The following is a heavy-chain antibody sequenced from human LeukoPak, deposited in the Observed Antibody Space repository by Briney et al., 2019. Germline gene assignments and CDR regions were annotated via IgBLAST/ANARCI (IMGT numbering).Heavy chain of an antibody. CDR3: ARDRAWEWTPYSHYYYYMDV. D-gene: IGHD1-26*01. Sequence: AGGSLRLSCAASGFTFSSYSMNWVRQAPGKGLEWVSSISSSSSYIYYEDSVKSRFTISRDNAKNSLNLQMNSLIAEDTAVYYCARDRAWEWTPYSHYYYYMDVWGKGTTVTVSS. J-gene: IGHJ6*03. CDR2: ISSSSSYI. CDR1: GFTFSSYS. V-gene: IGHV3-21*01.